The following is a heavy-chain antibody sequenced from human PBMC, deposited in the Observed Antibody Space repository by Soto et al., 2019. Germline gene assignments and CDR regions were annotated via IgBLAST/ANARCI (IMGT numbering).Heavy chain of an antibody. CDR2: IYYSGST. D-gene: IGHD1-26*01. CDR3: ARPSGSYLYYFDY. J-gene: IGHJ4*02. V-gene: IGHV4-39*01. Sequence: SETLSLTCTVSGGSISSSSYYWGWIRQPPGKGLEWIGSIYYSGSTYYNPSLKSRVTISIDTSKNQFSLKLSSVTAADTAVYYCARPSGSYLYYFDYWGQGTLVTVSS. CDR1: GGSISSSSYY.